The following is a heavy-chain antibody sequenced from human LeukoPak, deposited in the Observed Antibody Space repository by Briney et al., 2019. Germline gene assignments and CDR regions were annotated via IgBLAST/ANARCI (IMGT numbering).Heavy chain of an antibody. D-gene: IGHD2-2*01. CDR1: GYTFTSYD. V-gene: IGHV1-8*03. Sequence: GASVKVSCKASGYTFTSYDINWVRQATGQGLEWMGWMNPNSGNTGYAQKFQGRVTITRNTSISTAYMELSSLRSEDTAVYYCAREGRGYCSSTSCYMQHFDYWGQGTLVTVSS. J-gene: IGHJ4*02. CDR2: MNPNSGNT. CDR3: AREGRGYCSSTSCYMQHFDY.